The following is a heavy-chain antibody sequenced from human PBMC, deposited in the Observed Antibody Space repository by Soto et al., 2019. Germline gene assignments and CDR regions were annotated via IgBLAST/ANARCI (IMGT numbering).Heavy chain of an antibody. V-gene: IGHV3-23*01. Sequence: PGGSLRLSCAASGFTFSSYAMSWVRQAPGKGLEWVSAISGSGGSTYYADSVKGRFTISRDNSKNTLYLQMNSLRAEDTAVYYCAKDSTTPLLGSIGTTWFDPWGQGTLVTVSS. J-gene: IGHJ5*02. CDR2: ISGSGGST. CDR3: AKDSTTPLLGSIGTTWFDP. D-gene: IGHD1-1*01. CDR1: GFTFSSYA.